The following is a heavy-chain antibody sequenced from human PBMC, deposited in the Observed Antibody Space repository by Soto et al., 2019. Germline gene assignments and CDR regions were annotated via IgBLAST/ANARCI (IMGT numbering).Heavy chain of an antibody. J-gene: IGHJ5*02. CDR1: GFTFSNYS. CDR3: AKDLRGSLVFGLFDP. CDR2: VSGGGHNT. Sequence: GGSLRLSCAASGFTFSNYSMIWVRQAPGKGLEWVSSVSGGGHNTYYADSVKGRFTISRDNSKNTLYLQMNSPRDEDTAVYYCAKDLRGSLVFGLFDPWGQGTLVTVSS. D-gene: IGHD3-10*01. V-gene: IGHV3-23*01.